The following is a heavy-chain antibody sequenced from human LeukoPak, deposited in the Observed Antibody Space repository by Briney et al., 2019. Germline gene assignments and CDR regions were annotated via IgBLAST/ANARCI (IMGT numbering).Heavy chain of an antibody. V-gene: IGHV1-18*01. Sequence: VASVKVSCKASGYTFTSYGISWVRQAPGQGLEWMGWTSAYNGNTNYAQKLQGRVTMTTDTSTSTAYMELRSLRSDDTAVYYCARELVRATTKNWFDPWGQGTLVTVSS. CDR2: TSAYNGNT. J-gene: IGHJ5*02. D-gene: IGHD1-26*01. CDR3: ARELVRATTKNWFDP. CDR1: GYTFTSYG.